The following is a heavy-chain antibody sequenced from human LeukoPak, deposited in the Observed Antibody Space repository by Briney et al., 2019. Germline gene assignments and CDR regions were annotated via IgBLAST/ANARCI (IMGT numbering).Heavy chain of an antibody. CDR1: GLTVRSYA. CDR2: ISSSGSTI. J-gene: IGHJ3*02. V-gene: IGHV3-48*03. D-gene: IGHD4-17*01. CDR3: ARAYGDHADAFDI. Sequence: PGGSLRLSCGASGLTVRSYAMSWVRQAPGKGLEWVSYISSSGSTIYYADSVKGRFTISRDNAKNSLYLQMNSLRAEDTAVYYCARAYGDHADAFDIWGQGTMVTVSS.